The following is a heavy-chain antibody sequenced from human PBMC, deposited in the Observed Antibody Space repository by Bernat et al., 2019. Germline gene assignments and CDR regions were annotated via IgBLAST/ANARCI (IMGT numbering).Heavy chain of an antibody. Sequence: EVQLVESGGGLVQPGRSLRLSCTASGFTFGDYAMSWVRQAPGKGLEWVGFIRSKAYGGTTEYAASVKGRFTISSDDSKSIAYLQMNSLKTEDTAVYYRTRGSTVWDFDWLTYWGQGTLVTVSS. D-gene: IGHD3-9*01. CDR2: IRSKAYGGTT. J-gene: IGHJ4*02. CDR3: TRGSTVWDFDWLTY. V-gene: IGHV3-49*04. CDR1: GFTFGDYA.